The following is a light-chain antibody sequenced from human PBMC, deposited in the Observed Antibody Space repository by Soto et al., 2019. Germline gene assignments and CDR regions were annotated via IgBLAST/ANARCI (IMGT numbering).Light chain of an antibody. CDR2: DAS. Sequence: DIQMTQSPSTLSASVGDRVTITCRASQSSSSWLAWYQQKPGKAPKLLIYDASSLESGVPSRFSGSGSGTEFTLTSSSLQPDDFATYYCQQYNSYERTFGQGTKVEIK. CDR1: QSSSSW. V-gene: IGKV1-5*01. J-gene: IGKJ1*01. CDR3: QQYNSYERT.